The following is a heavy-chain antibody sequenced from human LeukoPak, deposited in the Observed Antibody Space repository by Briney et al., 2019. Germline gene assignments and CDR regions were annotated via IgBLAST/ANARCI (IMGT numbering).Heavy chain of an antibody. V-gene: IGHV3-7*01. Sequence: PGGSLRLSCAASGFTFSSYWMSWVRQAPGKGLEWVANIKQDGSEKYYVDSVKGRFTISRDNAKNSLYLQMNSLGAEDTAVYYCERTQWLERLTPYFDYWGQGTLVTVSS. J-gene: IGHJ4*02. D-gene: IGHD6-19*01. CDR2: IKQDGSEK. CDR1: GFTFSSYW. CDR3: ERTQWLERLTPYFDY.